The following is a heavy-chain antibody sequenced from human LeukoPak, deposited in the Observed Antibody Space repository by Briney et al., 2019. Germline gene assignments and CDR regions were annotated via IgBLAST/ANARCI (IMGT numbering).Heavy chain of an antibody. CDR2: ISGSGGST. J-gene: IGHJ1*01. CDR3: AKAVLSDYYGSGSNH. Sequence: GGSLRLSCAASGFTFSSYAMSWVRQAPGKGLEWVSAISGSGGSTYYADSVKGRFTISRDNSRNTLYLQMNSLRAEDTAVYYCAKAVLSDYYGSGSNHWGQGTLVTVSS. D-gene: IGHD3-10*01. CDR1: GFTFSSYA. V-gene: IGHV3-23*01.